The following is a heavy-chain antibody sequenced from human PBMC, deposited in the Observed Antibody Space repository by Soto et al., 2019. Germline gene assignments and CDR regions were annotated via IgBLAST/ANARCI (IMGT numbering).Heavy chain of an antibody. CDR2: TYYRSKWYN. Sequence: SPTLSHTCTISGNRVSSDRSSWNWIRQSPSRGLEWLGRTYYRSKWYNDYAVSVKSRITINPDTSKNQFSLQLNSVTPEDTAVYYCARGWIAAAGDAFDIWGKGTMVTVSS. D-gene: IGHD6-13*01. CDR1: GNRVSSDRSS. CDR3: ARGWIAAAGDAFDI. V-gene: IGHV6-1*01. J-gene: IGHJ3*02.